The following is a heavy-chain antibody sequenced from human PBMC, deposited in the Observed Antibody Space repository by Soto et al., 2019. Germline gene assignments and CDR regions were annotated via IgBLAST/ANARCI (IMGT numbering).Heavy chain of an antibody. Sequence: RASVKVSCKTSGYFFTSHYIHWVRLAPGRGLEWMGRINPNNGDTNSPQKFQGRVTMTSDTSISTAYMEMSGLRSDDTALYYCAREITYGGGSFSLGLWGQGTLVTVYS. V-gene: IGHV1-2*06. CDR3: AREITYGGGSFSLGL. D-gene: IGHD3-10*01. CDR2: INPNNGDT. J-gene: IGHJ4*02. CDR1: GYFFTSHY.